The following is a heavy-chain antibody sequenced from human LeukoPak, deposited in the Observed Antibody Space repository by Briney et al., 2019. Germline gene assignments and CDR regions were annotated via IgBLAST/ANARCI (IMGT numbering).Heavy chain of an antibody. D-gene: IGHD2-8*01. CDR3: TTDSPPVLMVLGHIGRGAFDI. CDR1: GSTFSNYG. V-gene: IGHV3-23*01. J-gene: IGHJ3*02. Sequence: GGLLRLSCAASGSTFSNYGMSWVRQAQGKGLEWVSGFSGSGVSTYYADSVEGRITLSRDNSKNTLHLQMNSMKTENTAVYYCTTDSPPVLMVLGHIGRGAFDIWGQGTMVTVSS. CDR2: FSGSGVST.